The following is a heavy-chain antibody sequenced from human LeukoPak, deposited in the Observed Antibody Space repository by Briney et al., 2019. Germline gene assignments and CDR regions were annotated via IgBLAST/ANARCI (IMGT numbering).Heavy chain of an antibody. J-gene: IGHJ4*02. CDR3: ARELSGGYSYGLTIDY. V-gene: IGHV1-2*02. D-gene: IGHD5-18*01. Sequence: VASVKVSCKASGYTFTGYYMHWVRQAPGQGLEWMGRINPNSGGTNYAQKFQGRVTMTRDTSISTAYMELSRLRSDDTAVYYCARELSGGYSYGLTIDYWGQGTLVTVSS. CDR2: INPNSGGT. CDR1: GYTFTGYY.